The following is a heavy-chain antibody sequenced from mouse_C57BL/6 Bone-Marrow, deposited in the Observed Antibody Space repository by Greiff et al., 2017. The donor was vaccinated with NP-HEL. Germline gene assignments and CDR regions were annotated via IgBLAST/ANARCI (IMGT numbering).Heavy chain of an antibody. CDR1: GFNIKDDY. V-gene: IGHV14-4*01. CDR2: IDTENGDT. D-gene: IGHD2-2*01. J-gene: IGHJ2*01. CDR3: TTWFRPYYFAY. Sequence: EVQLQQSGAELVRPGASVKLSCTASGFNIKDDYMHWVKQRPEQGLEWIGWIDTENGDTEYDSKLQGTVTITEDTTSNTAYLQISSLTYEDTAYYYCTTWFRPYYFAYWGQGTTLTVSS.